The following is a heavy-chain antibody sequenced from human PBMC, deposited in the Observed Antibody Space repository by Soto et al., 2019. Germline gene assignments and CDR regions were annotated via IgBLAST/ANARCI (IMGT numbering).Heavy chain of an antibody. CDR2: IYGXGXT. CDR3: XXXXGSTWYVFDY. CDR1: GITVNTNS. J-gene: IGHJ4*02. V-gene: IGHV3-66*01. Sequence: EVQLVQSGGDLVQPGGSLRLSCAVSGITVNTNSMSWVRQAPGQGLEWVSVIYGXGXTYYADSVKGRFTISRDLSKNSXXXXXXXXXXXXXXXXXXXXXXGSTWYVFDYWGQGTLVTVSS. D-gene: IGHD6-13*01.